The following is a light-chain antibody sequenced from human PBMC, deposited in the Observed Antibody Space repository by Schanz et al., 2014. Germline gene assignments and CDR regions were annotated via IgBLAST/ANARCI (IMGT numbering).Light chain of an antibody. CDR2: DAS. CDR1: QTIRTNF. CDR3: QQRSNWPLT. J-gene: IGKJ4*01. V-gene: IGKV3-11*01. Sequence: EIVLTQSPGTLSLSPGERVALSCRASQTIRTNFLAWYQQKPGQAPRLLIYDASNRATGIPARFSGSGSGTDFTLTISSLEPEDFAVYYCQQRSNWPLTFGGGTKVEIK.